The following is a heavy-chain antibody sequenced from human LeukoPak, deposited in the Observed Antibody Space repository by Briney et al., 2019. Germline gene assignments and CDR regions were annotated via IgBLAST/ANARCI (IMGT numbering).Heavy chain of an antibody. Sequence: GGSLRLSCAASGCTFRRTSMNWVRQAPGKGLEWVSYISSSSSTIYYADSVKGRFTFSRDNAKNSLYLQMNSLRAEDTAVYYCARGYYDFWSGYSYWGQGTLVTVSS. J-gene: IGHJ4*02. CDR2: ISSSSSTI. V-gene: IGHV3-48*01. CDR1: GCTFRRTS. D-gene: IGHD3-3*01. CDR3: ARGYYDFWSGYSY.